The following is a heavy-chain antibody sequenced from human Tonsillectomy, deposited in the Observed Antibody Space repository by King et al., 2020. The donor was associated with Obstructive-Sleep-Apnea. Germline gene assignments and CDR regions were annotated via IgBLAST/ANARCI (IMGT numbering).Heavy chain of an antibody. CDR1: GGSISSYY. CDR3: ARAEYSYGQPYYYYGMDV. V-gene: IGHV4-59*01. Sequence: VQLQESGPGLVKPSETLSLTCTVSGGSISSYYWSWIRQPPGKGLEWIGYIYYSGSTNYNPSLKSRVTISVDTSKNQFSLKLSSVTAADTAVYYCARAEYSYGQPYYYYGMDVWGQGTTVTVSS. CDR2: IYYSGST. D-gene: IGHD5-18*01. J-gene: IGHJ6*02.